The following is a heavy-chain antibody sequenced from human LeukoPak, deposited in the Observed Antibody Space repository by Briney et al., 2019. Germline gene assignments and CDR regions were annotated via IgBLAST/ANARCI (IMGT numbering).Heavy chain of an antibody. D-gene: IGHD3-22*01. CDR3: AKDLGPITMIVTKLDY. Sequence: GGSLRLSCAASGFTFSSYAMSWVRQAPGKGLEWVSAISGSGGSTYYADSVKGRFTISRDNSKNTLYLQMNSLRAEDTAVYYCAKDLGPITMIVTKLDYWGQGTLVTVSS. CDR2: ISGSGGST. J-gene: IGHJ4*02. CDR1: GFTFSSYA. V-gene: IGHV3-23*01.